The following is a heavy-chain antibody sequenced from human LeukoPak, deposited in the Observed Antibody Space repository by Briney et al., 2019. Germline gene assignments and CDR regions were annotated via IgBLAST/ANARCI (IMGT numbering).Heavy chain of an antibody. CDR1: GYTFTCYY. V-gene: IGHV1-2*02. D-gene: IGHD3-3*02. Sequence: ASVKVSCKASGYTFTCYYMHWVRQAPGQGLEWMGWINPNSGGTNYAQKFHGRVTITRDTSISTAYMELRRPGADATALCSCATYLASFPDFDYWGQGTLVTVSS. CDR3: ATYLASFPDFDY. J-gene: IGHJ4*02. CDR2: INPNSGGT.